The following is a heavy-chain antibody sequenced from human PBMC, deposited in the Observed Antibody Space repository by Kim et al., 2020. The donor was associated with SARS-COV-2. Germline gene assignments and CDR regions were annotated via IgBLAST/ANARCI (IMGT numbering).Heavy chain of an antibody. J-gene: IGHJ3*02. CDR2: IKQDGNQK. D-gene: IGHD6-19*01. CDR1: GFTFSSYW. V-gene: IGHV3-7*01. Sequence: GGSPRPSCAASGFTFSSYWMTWVRQAPGKGLEWVANIKQDGNQKYYVDSVKGRFTISRDNAKNSLYLQMNSLRAEDTAVYYCARDGDLYSSGKDAFDIWGQGTMVTVSS. CDR3: ARDGDLYSSGKDAFDI.